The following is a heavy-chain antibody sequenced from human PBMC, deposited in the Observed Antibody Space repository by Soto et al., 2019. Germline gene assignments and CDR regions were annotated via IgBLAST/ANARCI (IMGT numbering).Heavy chain of an antibody. D-gene: IGHD3-22*01. V-gene: IGHV3-30-3*01. CDR1: GFTFSSYA. J-gene: IGHJ4*02. CDR2: ISYDGSNK. CDR3: ARCGEVYYDSSGYTDY. Sequence: PGGSLGLSCAASGFTFSSYAMHWVRQAPGKGLEWVAVISYDGSNKYYADSVKGRFTISRDNFKNTLYLQMNSLRAEDTAVYYCARCGEVYYDSSGYTDYWGQGTLVTVSS.